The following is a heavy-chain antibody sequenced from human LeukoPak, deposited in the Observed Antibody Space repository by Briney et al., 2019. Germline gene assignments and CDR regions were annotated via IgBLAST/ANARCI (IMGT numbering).Heavy chain of an antibody. J-gene: IGHJ4*02. CDR3: AKDRSYCSSASCYRAFEY. V-gene: IGHV3-23*01. CDR2: ISGSGGST. CDR1: GFTFSSYA. D-gene: IGHD2-2*01. Sequence: GGPLRLSCAASGFTFSSYAMSWVRQAPGKGLEWVSAISGSGGSTYYADSVKGRFTISRDNSKNTLYLQMNSLRAEDTAVYYCAKDRSYCSSASCYRAFEYWGQGTLVTVSS.